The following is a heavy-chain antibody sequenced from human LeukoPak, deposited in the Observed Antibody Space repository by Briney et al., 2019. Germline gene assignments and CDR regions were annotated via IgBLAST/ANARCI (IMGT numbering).Heavy chain of an antibody. CDR3: ARDHNWGYFDY. CDR1: GFTVSSNY. CDR2: IYSGGST. J-gene: IGHJ4*02. D-gene: IGHD1-1*01. V-gene: IGHV3-66*01. Sequence: GGSLRLSCAVSGFTVSSNYMSWVRQAPGKGLEWVSVIYSGGSTYYADSVKGRFTISRDNSKNTLFLQMNSLRAEDTAVYYCARDHNWGYFDYWGQGTLVTVSS.